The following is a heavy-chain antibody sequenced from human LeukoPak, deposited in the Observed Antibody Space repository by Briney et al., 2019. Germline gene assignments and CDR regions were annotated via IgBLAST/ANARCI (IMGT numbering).Heavy chain of an antibody. D-gene: IGHD2/OR15-2a*01. CDR1: GFTFTGYW. J-gene: IGHJ6*03. CDR3: AKDLSPVGYYYYYMDV. Sequence: GGSLRLSCAASGFTFTGYWMSWVRQAPGKGLEWVSAISGSGGSTYYADSVKGRFTISRDNSKNTLYLQMNSLRAEDTAVYYCAKDLSPVGYYYYYMDVWGKGTTVTISS. CDR2: ISGSGGST. V-gene: IGHV3-23*01.